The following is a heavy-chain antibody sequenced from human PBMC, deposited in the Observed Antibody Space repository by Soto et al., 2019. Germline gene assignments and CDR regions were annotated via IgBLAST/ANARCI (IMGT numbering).Heavy chain of an antibody. D-gene: IGHD6-19*01. CDR3: AMRTTYTSGGFDD. CDR2: LSGSGSST. CDR1: GFTFSSYA. V-gene: IGHV3-23*01. Sequence: EVQLLESGGDLVQPGGSLRLSCAASGFTFSSYAMGWVRQAPGKGLEWVSGLSGSGSSTYYADSVKGRFTISRDNSKNTLHLQMNSLRAADTAVYYCAMRTTYTSGGFDDWGQGTLVTVSS. J-gene: IGHJ4*02.